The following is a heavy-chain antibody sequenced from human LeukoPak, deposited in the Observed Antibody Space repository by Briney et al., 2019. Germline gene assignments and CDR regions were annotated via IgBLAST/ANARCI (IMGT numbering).Heavy chain of an antibody. CDR1: GYSISSGYS. CDR2: ISSTSSYI. Sequence: PSETLSLTCAVSGYSISSGYSWGWIRQPPGKGPEWVSSISSTSSYIYYADSVKGRFTISRDNAKNSLYLQMNSLRAEDTAVYYCARRPFPPTTVTTSYYYMDVWGKGTTVTVSS. CDR3: ARRPFPPTTVTTSYYYMDV. J-gene: IGHJ6*03. V-gene: IGHV3-21*01. D-gene: IGHD4-11*01.